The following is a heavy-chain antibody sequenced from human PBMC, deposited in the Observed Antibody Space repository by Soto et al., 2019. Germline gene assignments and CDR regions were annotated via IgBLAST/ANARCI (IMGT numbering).Heavy chain of an antibody. D-gene: IGHD2-21*02. J-gene: IGHJ6*02. CDR3: ARGGGIVVVTAKTYYYYGMDV. CDR1: GYPFTHYG. Sequence: ASVKVSCKSSGYPFTHYGITWVRQAPGQGLEWMGMISPYNGNTNYGQTLQGRVTLTTDTSTSTVHMELGSLTSDDTAVYYCARGGGIVVVTAKTYYYYGMDVWGQGTTVTVSS. CDR2: ISPYNGNT. V-gene: IGHV1-18*01.